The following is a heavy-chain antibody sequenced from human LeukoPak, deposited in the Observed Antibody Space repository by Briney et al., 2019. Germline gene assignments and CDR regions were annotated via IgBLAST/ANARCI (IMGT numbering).Heavy chain of an antibody. CDR3: ARDKNYYGSGSPSLDAFDI. J-gene: IGHJ3*02. V-gene: IGHV3-33*01. Sequence: GGSLRLSCAASGFPFSSYGMHWVRQAPGKGLEWVALIWYDGSNLYYADSVKGRFTISKDSSKNTLYLHMNSLRAEDTAVYYCARDKNYYGSGSPSLDAFDIWGQGTIGTVSS. CDR1: GFPFSSYG. D-gene: IGHD3-10*01. CDR2: IWYDGSNL.